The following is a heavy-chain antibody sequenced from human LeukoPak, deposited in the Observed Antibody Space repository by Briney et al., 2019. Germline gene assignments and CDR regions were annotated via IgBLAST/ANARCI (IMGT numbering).Heavy chain of an antibody. Sequence: GGSLRLSCAASGFTFSSYAMHWVRQAPGKGLEWVAVISYDGSNKYYADSVKGRFTISRDNSKNMLYLQMNSLRAEDTAVYYCAKSYSSSWSVAYYFDYWGQGTLVTVSS. CDR3: AKSYSSSWSVAYYFDY. V-gene: IGHV3-30-3*01. CDR1: GFTFSSYA. D-gene: IGHD6-13*01. J-gene: IGHJ4*02. CDR2: ISYDGSNK.